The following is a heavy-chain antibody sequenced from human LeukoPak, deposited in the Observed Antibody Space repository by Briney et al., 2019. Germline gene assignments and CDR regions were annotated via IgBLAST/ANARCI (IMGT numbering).Heavy chain of an antibody. CDR2: ISSTSTYI. J-gene: IGHJ4*02. D-gene: IGHD6-13*01. CDR3: ARVAAAGTVVDY. Sequence: GGSLRLSCAASGFSFSSHTMNGGRHAPGKGLEWVSSISSTSTYIYYADSVKGRFTISRDNAKNSLYLQMNGLRAEDTAVYYCARVAAAGTVVDYWGQGTLVTVSS. V-gene: IGHV3-21*01. CDR1: GFSFSSHT.